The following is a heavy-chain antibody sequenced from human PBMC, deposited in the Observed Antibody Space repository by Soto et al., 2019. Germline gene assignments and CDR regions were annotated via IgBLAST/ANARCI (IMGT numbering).Heavy chain of an antibody. CDR1: GGSISSGGYS. CDR2: IYHSGST. CDR3: ARDLDGMDV. J-gene: IGHJ6*02. Sequence: SETLSLTCAVSGGSISSGGYSWSWIRHPPGKGLECIGYIYHSGSTYYNPSLKSRVTISVDRSKNQFSLKLSSVTAADTAVYYCARDLDGMDVWGQGTKVTVS. V-gene: IGHV4-30-2*01.